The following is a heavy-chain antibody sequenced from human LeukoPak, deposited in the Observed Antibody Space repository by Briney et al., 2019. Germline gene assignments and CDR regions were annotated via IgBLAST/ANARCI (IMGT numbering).Heavy chain of an antibody. J-gene: IGHJ4*02. CDR1: GGTFSSYA. CDR3: ATGLPSVTTDPRVDY. V-gene: IGHV1-69*05. Sequence: ASVKVSCKASGGTFSSYAISWVRQAPGQGLEWMGGIIPIFGTANYAQKFQGRVTITTDESTSTAYMELSSLRSEDTAVYYCATGLPSVTTDPRVDYWGQGTLVTVSS. D-gene: IGHD4-17*01. CDR2: IIPIFGTA.